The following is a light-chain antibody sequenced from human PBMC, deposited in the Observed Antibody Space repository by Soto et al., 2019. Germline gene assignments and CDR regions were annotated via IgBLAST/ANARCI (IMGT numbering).Light chain of an antibody. Sequence: QSALTQPASVSASPGQSISISCTGTSNDVGAFDYVSWYQQHPGKAPKLIIYEVNYRPSGVSYRFSGSKSGNTASLTISGLQAEDEADYYCSSFSSDTTLFVFGGGTKLTVL. CDR1: SNDVGAFDY. CDR2: EVN. J-gene: IGLJ1*01. CDR3: SSFSSDTTLFV. V-gene: IGLV2-14*01.